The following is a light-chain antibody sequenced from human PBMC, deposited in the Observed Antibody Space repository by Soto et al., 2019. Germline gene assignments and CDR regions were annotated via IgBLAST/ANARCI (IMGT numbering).Light chain of an antibody. CDR1: QSVRTGY. Sequence: EIVLTQSPGTLSLSPGERATLSCRASQSVRTGYLAWYQQKPGQAPRLIIYDVSTRATGIPDRFSGSGSGTDFTLTISRLEPEDFALFFCQHYDGSLWTFGQGTKVDIK. CDR3: QHYDGSLWT. CDR2: DVS. V-gene: IGKV3-20*01. J-gene: IGKJ1*01.